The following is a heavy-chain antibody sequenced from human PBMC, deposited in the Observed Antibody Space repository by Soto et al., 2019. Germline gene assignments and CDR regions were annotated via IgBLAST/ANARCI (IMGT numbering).Heavy chain of an antibody. Sequence: ASVKVSCKASGYTFTSYYMHWVRQAPGQGLEWMGIINPSGGSTSYAQKFQGRVTMTRDTSTSTVHMELSSLRSEDTAVYYCARAATMVRGFHTPASYWGQGTLVTVSS. D-gene: IGHD3-10*01. CDR3: ARAATMVRGFHTPASY. J-gene: IGHJ4*02. CDR2: INPSGGST. CDR1: GYTFTSYY. V-gene: IGHV1-46*01.